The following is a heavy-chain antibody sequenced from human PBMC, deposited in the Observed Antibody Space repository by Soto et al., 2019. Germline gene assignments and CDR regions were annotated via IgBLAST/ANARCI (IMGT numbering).Heavy chain of an antibody. CDR2: VIPIFGTA. Sequence: SVKVSCKASGGTFSSYAISWVRQAPGQGLEWMGGVIPIFGTANYAQKFQGRVTITADESTSTAYMELSSLRSEDTAVYYCVTLGYYYDSSGSMDYSGQGPLVTVYS. D-gene: IGHD3-22*01. CDR1: GGTFSSYA. J-gene: IGHJ4*02. CDR3: VTLGYYYDSSGSMDY. V-gene: IGHV1-69*13.